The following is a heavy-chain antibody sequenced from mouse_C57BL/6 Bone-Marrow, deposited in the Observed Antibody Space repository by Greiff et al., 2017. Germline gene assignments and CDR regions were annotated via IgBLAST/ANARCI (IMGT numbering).Heavy chain of an antibody. V-gene: IGHV1-55*01. CDR3: ERGYAYPAWVAY. CDR2: IYPGSGST. D-gene: IGHD6-5*01. J-gene: IGHJ3*01. CDR1: GYTFTSYW. Sequence: VQLQQPGAELVKPGASVKMSCKASGYTFTSYWITWVKQRPGQGLEWIGDIYPGSGSTNYNEKFKSKATLTVDTASSTAYMQLSSLTSEDSAVYDCERGYAYPAWVAYWGQGTLVTVSA.